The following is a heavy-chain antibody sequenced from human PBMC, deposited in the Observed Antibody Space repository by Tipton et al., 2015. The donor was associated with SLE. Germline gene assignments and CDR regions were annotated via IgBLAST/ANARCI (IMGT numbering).Heavy chain of an antibody. CDR3: TNDDGDAFEI. CDR2: INHSGTT. J-gene: IGHJ3*02. D-gene: IGHD1-1*01. CDR1: GGSLSGHY. Sequence: LRLSCAVYGGSLSGHYWSWIRQPPGKGLEWIGEINHSGTTNYNPSLKSRVTISVDTSKNQFSLNLSSVTAADTAVYYCTNDDGDAFEIWGQGTMVTVSS. V-gene: IGHV4-34*03.